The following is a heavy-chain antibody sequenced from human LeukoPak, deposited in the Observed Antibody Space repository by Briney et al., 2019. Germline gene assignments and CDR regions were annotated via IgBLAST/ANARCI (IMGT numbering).Heavy chain of an antibody. CDR1: GYTFTSYD. V-gene: IGHV1-8*01. D-gene: IGHD3-10*01. CDR3: ARGHFASGGPP. CDR2: MNPNSGNT. Sequence: ASVKVSCKASGYTFTSYDINWVRQATGQGLEWMGWMNPNSGNTGYTQKFQGRVTMTRNTSTSTAYMELSSLRSEDTAVYYCARGHFASGGPPWGQGTLVTVSS. J-gene: IGHJ5*02.